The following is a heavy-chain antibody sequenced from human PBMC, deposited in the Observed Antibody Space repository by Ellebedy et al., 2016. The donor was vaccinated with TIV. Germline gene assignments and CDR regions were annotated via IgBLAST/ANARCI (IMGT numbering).Heavy chain of an antibody. D-gene: IGHD3-10*01. V-gene: IGHV3-73*01. CDR2: IRSKANSYAT. Sequence: GESLKISXAASGFTFSGSAMHWVRQASGKGLEWVGRIRSKANSYATAYAASVKGRFTISRDDSKNTAYLQMNSLKTEDTAVYYCTRQAGDGALLSTGGYYYYGMDVWGQGTTVTVSS. CDR1: GFTFSGSA. CDR3: TRQAGDGALLSTGGYYYYGMDV. J-gene: IGHJ6*02.